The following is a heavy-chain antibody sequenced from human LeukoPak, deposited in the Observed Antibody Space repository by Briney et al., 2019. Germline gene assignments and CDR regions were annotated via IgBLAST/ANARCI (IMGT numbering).Heavy chain of an antibody. Sequence: SETLSLTCTVSGGSISSGGYYWSWIRQHPGKGLEWIGYIYYSGSTYYNPSLKSRVTISVDTSKNQFSLKLSSVTAADTAVYYCARDGLRGGNAFDLWGQGTMVTVSS. J-gene: IGHJ3*01. D-gene: IGHD3-16*01. CDR3: ARDGLRGGNAFDL. V-gene: IGHV4-31*03. CDR1: GGSISSGGYY. CDR2: IYYSGST.